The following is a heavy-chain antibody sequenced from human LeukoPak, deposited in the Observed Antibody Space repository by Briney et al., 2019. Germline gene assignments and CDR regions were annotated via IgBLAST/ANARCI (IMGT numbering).Heavy chain of an antibody. CDR3: ARVVLVASLSMPPWFDP. J-gene: IGHJ5*02. CDR2: INTNTGNP. CDR1: GYTFTSYA. Sequence: GASVKVSCKASGYTFTSYAMNWVRQAPGQGLEWMGWINTNTGNPTYAQGFTGRFVFSLDTSVSTAYLQISSLKAEDTAVYYCARVVLVASLSMPPWFDPWGQGTLVTVSS. V-gene: IGHV7-4-1*02. D-gene: IGHD5-12*01.